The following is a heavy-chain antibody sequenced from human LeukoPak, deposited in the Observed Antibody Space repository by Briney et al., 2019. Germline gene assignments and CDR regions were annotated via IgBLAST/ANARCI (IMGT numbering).Heavy chain of an antibody. D-gene: IGHD6-19*01. CDR2: IYSGGST. CDR1: GFTVSFNY. J-gene: IGHJ6*03. V-gene: IGHV3-53*01. Sequence: GGSLRLSCAASGFTVSFNYMSWVRQAPGKGLEWISVIYSGGSTYYADSVKGRFTISRDDSKNTLYLQMDSLRAEDTAIYYCARAQWRTYSYFYMDVWGKGTTVTVSS. CDR3: ARAQWRTYSYFYMDV.